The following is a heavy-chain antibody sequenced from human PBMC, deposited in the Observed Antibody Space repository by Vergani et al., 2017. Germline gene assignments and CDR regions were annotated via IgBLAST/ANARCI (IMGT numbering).Heavy chain of an antibody. Sequence: VQLVESGGGLVQPGGSLRLSCAASGFTFSNYWMSWVRQAPGKGLEWVANIKQDGSEKYYVDSVKGRFTISRDNAKNSLYLQMNSLRAEDTAVYYCASIYSYGYVVDYWGQGTLVTVSS. CDR3: ASIYSYGYVVDY. V-gene: IGHV3-7*01. J-gene: IGHJ4*02. D-gene: IGHD5-18*01. CDR1: GFTFSNYW. CDR2: IKQDGSEK.